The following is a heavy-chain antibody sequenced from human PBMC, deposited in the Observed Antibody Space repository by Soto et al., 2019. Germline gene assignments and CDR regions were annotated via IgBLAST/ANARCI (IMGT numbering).Heavy chain of an antibody. D-gene: IGHD3-10*01. V-gene: IGHV1-2*02. CDR3: ARDYRVLTMVRGVLWAY. CDR1: GYTFTGYY. CDR2: VNPNSGGT. J-gene: IGHJ4*02. Sequence: GASVKVACKASGYTFTGYYMHWVRQAPGQGLEWMGWVNPNSGGTNYAQKFQGRVTMTRDTSISTVYMELSRLRSDDTAVYYCARDYRVLTMVRGVLWAYWGQGTLVTVSS.